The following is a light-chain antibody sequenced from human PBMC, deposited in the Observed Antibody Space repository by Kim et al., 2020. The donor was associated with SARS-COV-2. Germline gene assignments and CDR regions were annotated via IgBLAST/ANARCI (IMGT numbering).Light chain of an antibody. J-gene: IGLJ3*02. Sequence: QSVLTQPASASGTPGHRVTVSCSGSRSNIGSNTVNWFQQVPGTAPKLLIYNDNQRPSGVPDRVSGSKSGTSASLAIGGLQSEDEAHYFCAAWDNSLKGWVFGGGTQLTVL. V-gene: IGLV1-44*01. CDR1: RSNIGSNT. CDR2: NDN. CDR3: AAWDNSLKGWV.